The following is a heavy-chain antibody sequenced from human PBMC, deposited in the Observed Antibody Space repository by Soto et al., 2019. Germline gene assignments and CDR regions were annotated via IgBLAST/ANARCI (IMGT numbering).Heavy chain of an antibody. CDR2: IRHSGDTI. Sequence: QVQLVESGGGLVKPEGSLRLSCAASGFIFSEYYMSWIRQAPGKGLEWVSYIRHSGDTIFYADSVKGRFTISRDNAKNTLTLHMDSLRVEDTAVYYCARAMASYDALDIWGQGTMVTVSS. J-gene: IGHJ3*02. V-gene: IGHV3-11*01. CDR3: ARAMASYDALDI. D-gene: IGHD1-26*01. CDR1: GFIFSEYY.